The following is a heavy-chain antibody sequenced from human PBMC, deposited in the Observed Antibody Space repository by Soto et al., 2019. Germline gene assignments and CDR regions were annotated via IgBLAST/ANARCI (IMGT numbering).Heavy chain of an antibody. D-gene: IGHD6-19*01. V-gene: IGHV3-33*01. CDR3: ARDMGYSSGHGFDD. Sequence: QVQLVESGGGVVQPGRSLRLSCAASGFTFSSYGMHWVRQAPGKGLDWVALIWYDGSNKYYADSVKGRFTISRDNSKNTLYLQMNSLRVEDTAVYYCARDMGYSSGHGFDDWGQGTLVTVSS. CDR1: GFTFSSYG. CDR2: IWYDGSNK. J-gene: IGHJ4*02.